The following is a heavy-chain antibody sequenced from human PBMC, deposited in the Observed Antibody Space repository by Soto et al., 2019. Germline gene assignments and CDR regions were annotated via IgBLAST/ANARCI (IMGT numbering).Heavy chain of an antibody. D-gene: IGHD3-10*01. CDR1: GGSINSGGFY. Sequence: SETLSLTCTVSGGSINSGGFYWSWIRQHPGKGLEWIGYIYYSGSTYYNPSLKSRVIISVDTSKNQFSLRLRSVTAADTAVYYCARFGEWANWFDPWGQGTLVTVSS. CDR3: ARFGEWANWFDP. J-gene: IGHJ5*02. V-gene: IGHV4-31*03. CDR2: IYYSGST.